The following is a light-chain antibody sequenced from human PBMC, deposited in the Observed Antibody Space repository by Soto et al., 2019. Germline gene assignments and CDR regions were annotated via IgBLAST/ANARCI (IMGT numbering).Light chain of an antibody. Sequence: EIVLTQSPGTLSLSPGERATLSCRASQSVSSTSLAWYQQKPGQAPRLLIYGASTRATGIPVRFSGSGSGTDFTLTISRVEPEDFALYYCQQYGTSLWTFGQGNKVDSK. CDR1: QSVSSTS. CDR3: QQYGTSLWT. J-gene: IGKJ1*01. CDR2: GAS. V-gene: IGKV3-20*01.